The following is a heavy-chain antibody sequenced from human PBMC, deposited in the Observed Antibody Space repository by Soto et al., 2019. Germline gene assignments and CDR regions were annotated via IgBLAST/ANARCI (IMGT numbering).Heavy chain of an antibody. CDR3: ARDVGYCSGGSCYSVPVD. J-gene: IGHJ4*02. V-gene: IGHV1-2*02. CDR2: INPNSGGT. D-gene: IGHD2-15*01. CDR1: GYTFTGYY. Sequence: QVQLVQSGAEVKKPGASVKVSCKASGYTFTGYYMHWVRQAPGQGLEWMGWINPNSGGTNYAQKFQGRVTMTRDTSISTAYMELSRLRSDETAVYYFARDVGYCSGGSCYSVPVDWGQGTLVTVSS.